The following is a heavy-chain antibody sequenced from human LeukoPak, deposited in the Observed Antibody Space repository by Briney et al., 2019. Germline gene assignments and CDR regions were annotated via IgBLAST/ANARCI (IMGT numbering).Heavy chain of an antibody. CDR2: ISYDGSNI. D-gene: IGHD3-22*01. V-gene: IGHV3-30*03. Sequence: PGRSLRLSCAASGFTFRSYGMHWVRQAPGKGLEWVAVISYDGSNIYYADSVKGRFTISRDNSKNTLYLQMNSLRAEDTAVYYCARVSTMIDPIWGQGTMVTVSS. CDR1: GFTFRSYG. CDR3: ARVSTMIDPI. J-gene: IGHJ3*02.